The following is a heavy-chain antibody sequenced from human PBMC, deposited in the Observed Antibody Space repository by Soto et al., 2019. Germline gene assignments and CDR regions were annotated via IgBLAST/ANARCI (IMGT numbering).Heavy chain of an antibody. D-gene: IGHD3-22*01. CDR2: IYSGGST. Sequence: EVQLVESGGGWIQPGGSLRLSCAASGFTVSSNYMSWVRQAPGKGLEWVSVIYSGGSTYYADSVKGRFTISRDNSKNTLYHQMNSLRAEDTAVYYCSRDRVESGYPEYFQHWGQGTLVTVSS. J-gene: IGHJ1*01. CDR3: SRDRVESGYPEYFQH. CDR1: GFTVSSNY. V-gene: IGHV3-53*01.